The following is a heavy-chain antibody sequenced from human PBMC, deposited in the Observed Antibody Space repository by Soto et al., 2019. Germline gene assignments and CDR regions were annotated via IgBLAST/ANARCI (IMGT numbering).Heavy chain of an antibody. D-gene: IGHD2-15*01. CDR3: ARNFENCSGGSCYPYFDY. CDR1: GFTFSSYA. Sequence: PGGSLRLSCAASGFTFSSYAMHWVRQAPGKGLEWVAVISYDGSNKYYADSVKGRFTISRDNSKNTLYLQMNSLRAEDTAVYYCARNFENCSGGSCYPYFDYWGQGTLVTVSS. V-gene: IGHV3-30-3*01. J-gene: IGHJ4*02. CDR2: ISYDGSNK.